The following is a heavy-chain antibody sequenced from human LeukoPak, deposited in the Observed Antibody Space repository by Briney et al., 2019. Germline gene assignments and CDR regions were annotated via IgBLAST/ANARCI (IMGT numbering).Heavy chain of an antibody. Sequence: GGSLRLSCAASGFTFSSYAMHWVRQAPGKGLEWVAVISYDGSNKYYADSVKGRFTISRDNSKNTLYLQMNSLRAEDTAVYYCARMNYISSGWGAPFDYWGQGTLVTVSS. CDR2: ISYDGSNK. CDR3: ARMNYISSGWGAPFDY. V-gene: IGHV3-30-3*01. J-gene: IGHJ4*02. CDR1: GFTFSSYA. D-gene: IGHD1-7*01.